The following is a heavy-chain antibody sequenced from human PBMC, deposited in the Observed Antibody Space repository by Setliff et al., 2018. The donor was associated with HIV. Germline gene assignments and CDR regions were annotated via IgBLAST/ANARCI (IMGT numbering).Heavy chain of an antibody. D-gene: IGHD4-4*01. V-gene: IGHV1-69*08. J-gene: IGHJ4*02. CDR2: IIPIFGSA. CDR1: GGTFSSYT. Sequence: SVKVSCKASGGTFSSYTISWVRRAPGQGLEWMGSIIPIFGSANYAQNLQGRVTITADKSTNTVSLDLSSLRSDDTAIYFCARHGGPTTITTGYYFDIWGQGTLVTLSS. CDR3: ARHGGPTTITTGYYFDI.